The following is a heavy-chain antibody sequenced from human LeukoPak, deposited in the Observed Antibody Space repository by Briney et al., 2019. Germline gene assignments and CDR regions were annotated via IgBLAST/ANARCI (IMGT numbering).Heavy chain of an antibody. V-gene: IGHV4-59*08. D-gene: IGHD5-18*01. J-gene: IGHJ4*02. CDR1: GGSISSYY. CDR3: ASTESGYSNY. Sequence: SSETLSLTCTVSGGSISSYYWSWIRQAPGKGLEWIGYIYYSGSTNYNPSLKSRVTISVDTSKNQFSLKLSSVTATDTAVYYCASTESGYSNYWGQGTLVTVSS. CDR2: IYYSGST.